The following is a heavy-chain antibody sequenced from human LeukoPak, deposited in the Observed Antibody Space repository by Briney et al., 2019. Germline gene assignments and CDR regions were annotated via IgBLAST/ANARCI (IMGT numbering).Heavy chain of an antibody. D-gene: IGHD7-27*01. J-gene: IGHJ5*02. CDR1: GYSISSGYY. V-gene: IGHV4-38-2*01. CDR3: ARSSPKLGNWFDP. CDR2: VYQTGST. Sequence: SETLSLTCAVSGYSISSGYYWGWIRQSPGKGLEWIGNVYQTGSTYYNPSLKSRVTISVDTSKNQFSLNLTSVTAADTAVYYCARSSPKLGNWFDPWGQGTLVTVSS.